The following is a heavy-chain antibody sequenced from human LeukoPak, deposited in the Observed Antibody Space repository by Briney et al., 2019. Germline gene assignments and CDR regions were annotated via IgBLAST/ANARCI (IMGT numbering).Heavy chain of an antibody. CDR2: IIPIFGTA. J-gene: IGHJ6*03. Sequence: SVNVSCKASGGTFSSYAISWVRQAPGQGLEWMGGIIPIFGTANYAQKFQGRVTITADESTSTAYMELSSLRSEDTAVYYCARSGYSYGQYYMDVWGKGTTVTVSS. D-gene: IGHD5-18*01. V-gene: IGHV1-69*01. CDR3: ARSGYSYGQYYMDV. CDR1: GGTFSSYA.